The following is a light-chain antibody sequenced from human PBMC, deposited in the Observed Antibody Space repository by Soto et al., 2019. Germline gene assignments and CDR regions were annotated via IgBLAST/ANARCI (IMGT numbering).Light chain of an antibody. J-gene: IGKJ4*01. CDR3: QQHNKWPLT. CDR1: QAISSW. CDR2: KAS. V-gene: IGKV1-5*03. Sequence: DIQMTQSPSTLSGSVGDRVSNTCRVSQAISSWLAWYQQKPGKAPKLLIYKASTLKSGVPSRFSGSGSGTEFSLTISSLQSEDFAVYYCQQHNKWPLTFGGGTKVDIK.